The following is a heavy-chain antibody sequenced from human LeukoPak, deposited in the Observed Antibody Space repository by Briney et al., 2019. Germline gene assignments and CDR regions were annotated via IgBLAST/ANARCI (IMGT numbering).Heavy chain of an antibody. Sequence: GESLILSCAASGFTFNNAWMSWVRQAPGKGLEWVGRIKSKGDGETTEYAAPVKGRFTISRDDSKNTLYLQINSLETEDTAVYYCTTEGYSTTWHYFDYWGQGTLVTVSS. CDR2: IKSKGDGETT. V-gene: IGHV3-15*01. J-gene: IGHJ4*02. CDR3: TTEGYSTTWHYFDY. CDR1: GFTFNNAW. D-gene: IGHD2/OR15-2a*01.